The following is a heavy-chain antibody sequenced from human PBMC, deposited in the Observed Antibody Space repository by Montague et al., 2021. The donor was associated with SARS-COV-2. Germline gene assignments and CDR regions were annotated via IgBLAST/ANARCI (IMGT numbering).Heavy chain of an antibody. CDR3: ARDTRITMLVVVNRYGMDV. J-gene: IGHJ6*02. CDR1: GGAIGSSSYY. D-gene: IGHD3-22*01. V-gene: IGHV4-39*07. Sequence: SETLSLTCTVSGGAIGSSSYYWGWIRQPPGKGLEWIGSIYYSGSTYYNPSLKSRVTISVDTSKNQFSLELSSVTAADTAVYYCARDTRITMLVVVNRYGMDVWGQGTTVTVSS. CDR2: IYYSGST.